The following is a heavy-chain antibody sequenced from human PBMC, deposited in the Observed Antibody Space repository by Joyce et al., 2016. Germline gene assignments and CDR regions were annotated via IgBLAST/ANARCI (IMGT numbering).Heavy chain of an antibody. D-gene: IGHD7-27*01. J-gene: IGHJ4*02. V-gene: IGHV5-51*01. Sequence: EVQLVQSGAEVKEPGESLKISCMASGYDFPTYWVGWVRHPPGKGLEWLGLIYPAESDTRYGQSLQGHGTLSVDKSINTVYLQGSGLKASDTAVYYCARHLNWGSGYFDNWGQGTPVTVSS. CDR2: IYPAESDT. CDR3: ARHLNWGSGYFDN. CDR1: GYDFPTYW.